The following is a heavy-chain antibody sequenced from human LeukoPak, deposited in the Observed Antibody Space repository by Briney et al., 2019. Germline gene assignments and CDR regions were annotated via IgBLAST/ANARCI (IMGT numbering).Heavy chain of an antibody. CDR1: GFTFSGYA. D-gene: IGHD5-18*01. CDR2: ISGSGDST. V-gene: IGHV3-23*01. CDR3: AISHHSPYGFSQLWPRSNPPDDY. J-gene: IGHJ4*02. Sequence: GGSLRLSCAASGFTFSGYAMSWVRQAPGKGLEWVSAISGSGDSTYYADSVKGRFTISRDNSKNTLYLQMNSLRAEDTAVYYCAISHHSPYGFSQLWPRSNPPDDYWGQGTLVTVSS.